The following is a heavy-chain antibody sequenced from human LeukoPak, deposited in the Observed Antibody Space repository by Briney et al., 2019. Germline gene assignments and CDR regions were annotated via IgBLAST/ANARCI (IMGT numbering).Heavy chain of an antibody. J-gene: IGHJ1*01. Sequence: GESLKISCKGSGYSFTSYWIAWVRQMPGKGLEWMGITYPGDSDTRYSPSFQGQVTISADKSITTAYLQWSSLKASDTAIYYCARRAVAAAGENAEYFQHWGQGTQVTVSS. CDR3: ARRAVAAAGENAEYFQH. CDR2: TYPGDSDT. D-gene: IGHD6-13*01. V-gene: IGHV5-51*01. CDR1: GYSFTSYW.